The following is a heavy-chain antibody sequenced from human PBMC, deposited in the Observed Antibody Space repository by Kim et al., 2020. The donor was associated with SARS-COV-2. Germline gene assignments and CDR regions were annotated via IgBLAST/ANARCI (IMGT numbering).Heavy chain of an antibody. CDR2: INPGGGST. CDR3: ARWEYSSSYFDY. J-gene: IGHJ4*02. CDR1: GYTFTSYY. Sequence: ASVKVSCKASGYTFTSYYIHWVRQAPGQGLEWMGVINPGGGSTTYTQKFQGRVTMTRDTSTSTVYMELSSLRSEDTAVYYCARWEYSSSYFDYWGQGTLVTVSS. V-gene: IGHV1-46*01. D-gene: IGHD6-6*01.